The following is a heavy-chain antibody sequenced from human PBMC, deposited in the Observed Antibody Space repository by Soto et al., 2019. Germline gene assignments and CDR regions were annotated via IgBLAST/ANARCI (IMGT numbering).Heavy chain of an antibody. V-gene: IGHV1-69*01. J-gene: IGHJ5*02. CDR3: ARAWNWNHGFDP. CDR1: GGTFSSYA. D-gene: IGHD1-1*01. CDR2: TIPIFGTA. Sequence: QVQLVQSGAEVKKPGSSVKVSCKASGGTFSSYAISWVRQAPGQGLEWMGGTIPIFGTANYAQKFHGRVTITADESTSTAYMELSSLRSEDTAVYYCARAWNWNHGFDPWGQGTLVTVSS.